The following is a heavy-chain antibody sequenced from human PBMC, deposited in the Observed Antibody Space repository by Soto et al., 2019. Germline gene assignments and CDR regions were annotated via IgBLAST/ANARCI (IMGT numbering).Heavy chain of an antibody. CDR3: ASQVVVAATVDY. CDR2: IYYSGST. D-gene: IGHD2-15*01. Sequence: TLSLTCTVSGGSISSGGYYWSWIRQHPGKGLEWIGYIYYSGSTYYNPPLKSRVTISVDTSKNQFSLKLSSVTAADTAVYYCASQVVVAATVDYWGQGTLVTVSS. J-gene: IGHJ4*02. V-gene: IGHV4-31*03. CDR1: GGSISSGGYY.